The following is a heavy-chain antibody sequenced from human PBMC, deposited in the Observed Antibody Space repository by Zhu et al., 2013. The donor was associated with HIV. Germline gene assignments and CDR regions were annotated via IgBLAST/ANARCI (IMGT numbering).Heavy chain of an antibody. CDR1: GYTFTTYP. V-gene: IGHV1-3*01. Sequence: QVQLVQSGAEVKKPGASVKVSCKASGYTFTTYPMHWVRQAPGQRLEWMGWVNAGNGNTKYSQKFQGRATITRDTSATTAYMELSSLRSEDTAVYYCTRSAPDFDFWGQGTLVTVSS. CDR2: VNAGNGNT. CDR3: TRSAPDFDF. J-gene: IGHJ4*02.